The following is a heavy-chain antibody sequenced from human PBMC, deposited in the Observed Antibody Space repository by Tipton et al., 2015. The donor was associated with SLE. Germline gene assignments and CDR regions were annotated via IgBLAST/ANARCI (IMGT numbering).Heavy chain of an antibody. Sequence: TLSLTCAVYGGSFSGYYWSWIRQPPGKGLEWIGEGYLGEGYHSGRTNCNPSLKSRVTISVDMSKNQFSLRLSSVTAADTAVYFCAGSDPTYAMDVWGQGTTVTVSS. CDR1: GGSFSGYY. D-gene: IGHD3-10*01. CDR3: AGSDPTYAMDV. V-gene: IGHV4-34*01. J-gene: IGHJ6*02. CDR2: GYLGEGYHSGRT.